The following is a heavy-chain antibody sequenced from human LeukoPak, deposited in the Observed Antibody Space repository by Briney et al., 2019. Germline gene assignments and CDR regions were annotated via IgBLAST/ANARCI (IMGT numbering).Heavy chain of an antibody. Sequence: SQTLSLTCTVSGGSISSCGYYWSWIRQQPGKGLEWIGYVYYSGSTYYNPSLKSRVTISVDTSKNQFSLKLSSVTAADTAMYYCARTYSSSSNYYYYMDVWGKGTTVTVSS. D-gene: IGHD6-6*01. CDR1: GGSISSCGYY. CDR2: VYYSGST. CDR3: ARTYSSSSNYYYYMDV. V-gene: IGHV4-31*03. J-gene: IGHJ6*03.